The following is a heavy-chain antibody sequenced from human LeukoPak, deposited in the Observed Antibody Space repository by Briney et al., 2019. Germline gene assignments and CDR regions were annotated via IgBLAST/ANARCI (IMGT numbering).Heavy chain of an antibody. CDR1: GGSISSGSYY. CDR3: ASHEGTGAYGMDV. Sequence: PSETLSLTCTVSGGSISSGSYYWSWIRQPPGKGLEWIGYIYYSGSTNYIPSLKSRVTISVDTSKNQFSLKLSSVTAADTAVYYCASHEGTGAYGMDVWGQGTTVTVSS. D-gene: IGHD1-26*01. V-gene: IGHV4-61*01. J-gene: IGHJ6*02. CDR2: IYYSGST.